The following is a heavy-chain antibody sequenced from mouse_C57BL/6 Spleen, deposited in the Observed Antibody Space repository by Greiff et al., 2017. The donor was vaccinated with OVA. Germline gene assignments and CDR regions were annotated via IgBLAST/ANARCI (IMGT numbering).Heavy chain of an antibody. D-gene: IGHD2-1*01. V-gene: IGHV1-15*01. Sequence: QVQLKQSGAELVRPGASVTLSCKASGYTFTDYEMHWVKQTPVHGLEWIGAIDPETGGTAYNQKFKGKAILTADKSSSTAYMELRSLTSEDSAVYYCTRYYGNYGAYWGQGTLVTVSA. J-gene: IGHJ3*01. CDR3: TRYYGNYGAY. CDR2: IDPETGGT. CDR1: GYTFTDYE.